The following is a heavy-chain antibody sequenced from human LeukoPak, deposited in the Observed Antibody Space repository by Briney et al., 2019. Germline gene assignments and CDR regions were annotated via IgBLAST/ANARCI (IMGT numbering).Heavy chain of an antibody. V-gene: IGHV1-46*01. D-gene: IGHD2-15*01. CDR3: ARDIGWSMVY. CDR2: INPSGSST. CDR1: RYSFTSHY. J-gene: IGHJ4*02. Sequence: GASVKVSCKASRYSFTSHYMHWVRQAPGQGLEWLGLINPSGSSTLYAQKFQGRVTMTRDMSTSTVYMELSSLRSEDTAVYYCARDIGWSMVYWGQGTLVTVSS.